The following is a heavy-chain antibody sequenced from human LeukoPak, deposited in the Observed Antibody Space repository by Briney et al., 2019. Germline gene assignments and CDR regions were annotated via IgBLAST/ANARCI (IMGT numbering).Heavy chain of an antibody. CDR3: ARDFSNFGDF. CDR1: GFTFSNYS. D-gene: IGHD3-3*01. J-gene: IGHJ4*02. Sequence: GGSLRLSCAASGFTFSNYSMNWVRQAPGKGLEWVSSISSSSSDIYYADSVKGRFTIYRDNAKNSLYLQMNSLRAEDTAVYFCARDFSNFGDFWGQGTLITVSA. CDR2: ISSSSSDI. V-gene: IGHV3-21*04.